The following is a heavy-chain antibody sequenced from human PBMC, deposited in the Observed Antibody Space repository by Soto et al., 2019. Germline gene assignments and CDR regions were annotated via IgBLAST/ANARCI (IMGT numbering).Heavy chain of an antibody. Sequence: GGSLRLSCAASRFTFSSYAMSWVRQAPGKGLEWVSTISGSGGNTYYADSVKGRFTISRDNSKNTLYLQMNSLRAEDTAVYYCAKDLSVGYSGYDYFDYWGQGTLVTVSS. V-gene: IGHV3-23*01. CDR3: AKDLSVGYSGYDYFDY. CDR2: ISGSGGNT. D-gene: IGHD5-12*01. CDR1: RFTFSSYA. J-gene: IGHJ4*02.